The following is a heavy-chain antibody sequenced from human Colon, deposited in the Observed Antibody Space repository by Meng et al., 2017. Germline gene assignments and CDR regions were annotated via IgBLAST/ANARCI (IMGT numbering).Heavy chain of an antibody. J-gene: IGHJ5*02. CDR1: GFTCSSHW. CDR2: IDSDGSGT. V-gene: IGHV3-74*01. D-gene: IGHD6-19*01. CDR3: ARAGFSSGLDP. Sequence: EVQLVESGGGLVQPGVSLRLSCAASGFTCSSHWMHLVRQSPGKGLVWGSRIDSDGSGTNYADSVKGRFNISRDNAKNTLYLQMNSLRAEDTAVYYCARAGFSSGLDPWGQGTLVTVSS.